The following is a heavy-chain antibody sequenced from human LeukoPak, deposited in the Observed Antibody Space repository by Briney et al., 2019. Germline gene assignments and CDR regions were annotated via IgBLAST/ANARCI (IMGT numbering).Heavy chain of an antibody. J-gene: IGHJ5*02. V-gene: IGHV3-7*01. CDR3: ARDSRMHYYAS. CDR2: INEDGSAK. CDR1: GFTFNDYW. Sequence: GGSLRLSCTASGFTFNDYWMTWVRQTPGKGLEWLANINEDGSAKNYVDSVKGRFTISRDNAVNSLYLQMNSLRAEDTAMYYCARDSRMHYYASWGRGTLVTVSS. D-gene: IGHD3-3*01.